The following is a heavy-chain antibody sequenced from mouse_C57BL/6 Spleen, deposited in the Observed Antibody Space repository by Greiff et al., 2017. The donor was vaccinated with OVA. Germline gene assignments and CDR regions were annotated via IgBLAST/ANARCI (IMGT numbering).Heavy chain of an antibody. Sequence: DVKVEESGGGLVKPGGSLKLSCAASGFNFSDYGMHWVRQAPEKGLEWVAYISSGSSTIYYADTVKGRFTISRDNAKNTLFLQMTSLRSEDTAMYYWARPCDVFSAWFAYWGQGTLGTVSA. J-gene: IGHJ3*01. D-gene: IGHD6-2*01. V-gene: IGHV5-17*01. CDR1: GFNFSDYG. CDR2: ISSGSSTI. CDR3: ARPCDVFSAWFAY.